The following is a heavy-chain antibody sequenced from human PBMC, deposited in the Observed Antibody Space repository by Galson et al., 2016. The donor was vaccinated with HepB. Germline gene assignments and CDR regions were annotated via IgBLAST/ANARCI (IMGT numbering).Heavy chain of an antibody. Sequence: SETLSLTCAVSGGSISSGDWWSWVRQPPGKGLEWIGEIYHYGSTNYNPSLKSRVTISVDKSKNQFSLKLTSVTAADTAVYYCAVRRLSSRWSHYFDYWGQGTLVTVSS. CDR1: GGSISSGDW. V-gene: IGHV4-4*02. CDR2: IYHYGST. CDR3: AVRRLSSRWSHYFDY. J-gene: IGHJ4*02. D-gene: IGHD6-13*01.